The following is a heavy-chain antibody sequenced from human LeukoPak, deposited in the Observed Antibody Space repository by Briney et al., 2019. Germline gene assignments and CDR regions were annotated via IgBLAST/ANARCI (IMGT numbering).Heavy chain of an antibody. J-gene: IGHJ3*02. CDR3: VRVVTVSNTDPAFDI. D-gene: IGHD2-21*02. CDR2: IWHDGSNR. V-gene: IGHV3-33*01. CDR1: GFIFSSYG. Sequence: GGPLRLSCAASGFIFSSYGMHWVRQAPGKGLEWVAVIWHDGSNRHYVDSVKGRFTISRDNPKSTLYLQMNSLRAEDTAVYYCVRVVTVSNTDPAFDIWGRGTLVTVSS.